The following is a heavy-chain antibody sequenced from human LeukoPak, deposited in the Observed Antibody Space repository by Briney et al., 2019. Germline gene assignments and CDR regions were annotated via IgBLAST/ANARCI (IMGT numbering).Heavy chain of an antibody. CDR1: TDSLSSRVYY. J-gene: IGHJ4*02. V-gene: IGHV4-31*03. D-gene: IGHD3-9*01. CDR2: IRHSGTT. Sequence: PSQTLSLTCTVSTDSLSSRVYYCAWIRHQPGTGLEWIGYIRHSGTTIYHPSLKSRLNMALDTSKNQFSLNLSSVTAADTAVYFCARGYFDAAPDYWGQGTLVTVSS. CDR3: ARGYFDAAPDY.